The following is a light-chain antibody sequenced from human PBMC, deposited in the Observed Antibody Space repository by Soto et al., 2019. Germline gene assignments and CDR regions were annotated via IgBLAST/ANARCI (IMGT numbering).Light chain of an antibody. CDR2: AAS. CDR3: QQSYNGPRT. V-gene: IGKV1-39*01. J-gene: IGKJ1*01. Sequence: DIQMTQSPSSLSAFVGDRVTITCRASQNINNYLNWYQQKPGRAPNLLIYAASSLQSGVPSRFSGRGSGTDFTLTISSLQPDDFATYYCQQSYNGPRTFGQGTKVEIK. CDR1: QNINNY.